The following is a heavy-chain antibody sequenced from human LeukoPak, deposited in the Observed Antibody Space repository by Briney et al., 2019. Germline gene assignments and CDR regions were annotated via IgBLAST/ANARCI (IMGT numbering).Heavy chain of an antibody. CDR2: INYSGSS. CDR1: GGSISSSSYY. D-gene: IGHD2-15*01. CDR3: ARGTPRFDS. Sequence: SETLSLTCTVSGGSISSSSYYWGWIRQPPGKGLEWIGEINYSGSSNYNPSLKSRATISVDTSINQFSLKLNPLTAADTAMYYCARGTPRFDSWSQGTMVTVS. V-gene: IGHV4-39*07. J-gene: IGHJ3*01.